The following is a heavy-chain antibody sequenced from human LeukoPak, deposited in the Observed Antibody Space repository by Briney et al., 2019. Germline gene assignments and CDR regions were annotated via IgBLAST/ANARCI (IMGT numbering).Heavy chain of an antibody. CDR1: GGSISSYY. CDR3: ARVSPAQLIPRSAFDI. V-gene: IGHV4-59*01. D-gene: IGHD1-14*01. CDR2: IYYSGST. Sequence: SETLSLTCTVSGGSISSYYWSWIPQPPGKGLEWSGYIYYSGSTNYNPSLKSRVTISVDTSKNQFSLKLSSVTAADTAVYYCARVSPAQLIPRSAFDIWGQGTMVTVSS. J-gene: IGHJ3*02.